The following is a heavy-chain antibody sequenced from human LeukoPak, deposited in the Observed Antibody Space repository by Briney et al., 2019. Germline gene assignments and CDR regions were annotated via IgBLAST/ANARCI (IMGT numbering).Heavy chain of an antibody. J-gene: IGHJ4*02. Sequence: GGSLRLSCAASGVTFSSYWMSWVRQAPGKGLEWVANIKQDGSEKYYVDSVKGRFTISRDNAKNSLYLQMNSLRAEDTAVYYCVTLMATMFDYWGQGTLVTVSS. CDR2: IKQDGSEK. CDR1: GVTFSSYW. D-gene: IGHD5-24*01. V-gene: IGHV3-7*01. CDR3: VTLMATMFDY.